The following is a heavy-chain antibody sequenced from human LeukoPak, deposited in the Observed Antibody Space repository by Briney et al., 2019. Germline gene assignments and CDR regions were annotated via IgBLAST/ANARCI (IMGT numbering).Heavy chain of an antibody. CDR1: GFTFSNAW. CDR2: IKSKTDGGTT. J-gene: IGHJ3*02. Sequence: GGSLRLSCAASGFTFSNAWMSWVRQAPGKGLEWVGRIKSKTDGGTTDYAAPVKGRFTISRDDSKNTLYLQMNSLKTEDTAVYYCTTDSDPYDFWSGSTGGAFDIWGQGTMVTVSS. CDR3: TTDSDPYDFWSGSTGGAFDI. V-gene: IGHV3-15*01. D-gene: IGHD3-3*01.